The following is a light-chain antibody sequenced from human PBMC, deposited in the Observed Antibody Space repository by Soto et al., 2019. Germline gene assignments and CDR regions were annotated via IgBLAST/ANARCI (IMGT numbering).Light chain of an antibody. J-gene: IGKJ5*01. CDR1: QSVSSNY. V-gene: IGKV3-20*01. Sequence: ESVLTQYPGTLSLSRGERATLSSRASQSVSSNYLAWYQQKPGQAPRLLIYGASSRATGIPDRFSGSGSGTDFTLTISRLEPEDFAVYYCQQYGSSPMTFGQGTRLEIK. CDR2: GAS. CDR3: QQYGSSPMT.